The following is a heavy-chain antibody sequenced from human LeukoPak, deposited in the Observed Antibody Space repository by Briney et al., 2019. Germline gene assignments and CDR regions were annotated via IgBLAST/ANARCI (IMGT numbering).Heavy chain of an antibody. CDR1: GYTFTGYY. J-gene: IGHJ6*02. CDR2: INPNSGGT. Sequence: ASVKVSCKASGYTFTGYYIHWVRQAPGQGLEWMGWINPNSGGTNYAQKFQGRVTMTRDTSISTAYMELSRLRSDDTAVYYCARDFPSGYSGYDWSGAYYYYGMDVWGQGTTVTVSS. D-gene: IGHD5-12*01. V-gene: IGHV1-2*02. CDR3: ARDFPSGYSGYDWSGAYYYYGMDV.